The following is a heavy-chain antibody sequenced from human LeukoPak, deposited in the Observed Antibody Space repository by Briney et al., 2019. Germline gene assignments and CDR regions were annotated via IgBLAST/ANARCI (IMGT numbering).Heavy chain of an antibody. Sequence: SETLSLTCTVASGSMSHYYWSWIRQPPGKGLEWIGYIYYIGSTNYNTSFKSRVTISVDTSKNQFSLKLNSVTAADTAVYYCARTGTTFFDYWGQGSLVTVSA. CDR1: SGSMSHYY. D-gene: IGHD1-7*01. J-gene: IGHJ4*02. CDR2: IYYIGST. V-gene: IGHV4-59*01. CDR3: ARTGTTFFDY.